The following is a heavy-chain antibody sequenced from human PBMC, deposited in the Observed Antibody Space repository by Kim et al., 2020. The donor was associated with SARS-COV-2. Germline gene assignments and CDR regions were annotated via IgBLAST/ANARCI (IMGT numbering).Heavy chain of an antibody. CDR3: ERAIDLAEYALDV. V-gene: IGHV4-59*13. J-gene: IGHJ6*02. CDR1: GGSLNAYY. Sequence: SETLSLTCTVSGGSLNAYYWNWIRQSPVRGLEWIGNIFYSGSTNFNPSFESRVTISLDTSNNQVSLRLTSLTAADTALYFCERAIDLAEYALDVWGRGTTVTVSS. D-gene: IGHD6-19*01. CDR2: IFYSGST.